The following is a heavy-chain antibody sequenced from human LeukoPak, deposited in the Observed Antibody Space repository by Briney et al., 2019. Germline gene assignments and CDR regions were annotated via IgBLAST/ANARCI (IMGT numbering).Heavy chain of an antibody. J-gene: IGHJ4*02. Sequence: GGSLRLSCTPSGFPFSSYAMSWFRQTPGKGVEWVSSMIASGGTTYYADSVKGRFTISRDNSKNTVYLQMNTLRAEDTAIYYCAKGAGGSYGLYYFDYWGQGALVTVSS. D-gene: IGHD3-10*01. CDR1: GFPFSSYA. CDR3: AKGAGGSYGLYYFDY. V-gene: IGHV3-23*01. CDR2: MIASGGTT.